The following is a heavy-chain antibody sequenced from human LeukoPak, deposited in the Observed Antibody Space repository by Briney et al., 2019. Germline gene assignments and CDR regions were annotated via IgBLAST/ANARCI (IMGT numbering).Heavy chain of an antibody. CDR1: GLTFTNAW. Sequence: GGSLRLSCAASGLTFTNAWMSWVRQAPGKGLEWVGRIKSKGDGETIDNAAPVKGRFTMSRDDSKATLYLQMNSLKAEDTAVYYCTTDLGLTMIRGVIVYWGQGALVTVSS. CDR2: IKSKGDGETI. CDR3: TTDLGLTMIRGVIVY. V-gene: IGHV3-15*01. J-gene: IGHJ4*02. D-gene: IGHD3-10*01.